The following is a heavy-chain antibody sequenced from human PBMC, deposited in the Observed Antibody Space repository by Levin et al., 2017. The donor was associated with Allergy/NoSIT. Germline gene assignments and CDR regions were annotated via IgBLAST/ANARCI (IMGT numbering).Heavy chain of an antibody. CDR3: AKGGFWIAAAEDAFDI. J-gene: IGHJ3*02. D-gene: IGHD6-13*01. V-gene: IGHV3-30*18. Sequence: SCAASGFTFSSYGMHWVRQAPGKGLEWVAVISYDGSNKYYADSVKGRFTISRDNSKNTLYLQMNSLRAEDTAVYYCAKGGFWIAAAEDAFDIWGQGTMVTVSS. CDR1: GFTFSSYG. CDR2: ISYDGSNK.